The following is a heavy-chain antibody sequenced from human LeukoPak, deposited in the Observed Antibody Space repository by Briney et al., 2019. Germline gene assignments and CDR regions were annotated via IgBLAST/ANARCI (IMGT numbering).Heavy chain of an antibody. V-gene: IGHV3-33*01. D-gene: IGHD4-17*01. Sequence: PGGSLRLSCAESGVTFSSDGMHWVRQAPGKGLEWVSVIWYMGSNKYYAHSVKGRFTISRDNSKNTLYLQMNRLRAEDTAVFYGARDGDYNDAFDIWGQGTMVTVSS. CDR1: GVTFSSDG. CDR3: ARDGDYNDAFDI. CDR2: IWYMGSNK. J-gene: IGHJ3*02.